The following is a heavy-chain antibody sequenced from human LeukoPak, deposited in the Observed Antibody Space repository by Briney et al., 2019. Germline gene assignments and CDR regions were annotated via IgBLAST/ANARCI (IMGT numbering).Heavy chain of an antibody. J-gene: IGHJ4*02. Sequence: KTSGYSLSTYYMHWVRQAPGQGLDWMGIINPSAGGTSYAQKFQGRVTMTRDTSASTVYMELSSLRSEDTAVYYCARALEDYSGHDYGSDDWGQGTLVTASS. CDR2: INPSAGGT. V-gene: IGHV1-46*01. CDR3: ARALEDYSGHDYGSDD. CDR1: GYSLSTYY. D-gene: IGHD5-12*01.